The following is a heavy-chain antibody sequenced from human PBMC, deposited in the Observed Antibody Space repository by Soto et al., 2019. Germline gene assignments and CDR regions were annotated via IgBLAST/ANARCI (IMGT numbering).Heavy chain of an antibody. CDR3: AKYRNDWALEH. CDR1: GISVSDDY. J-gene: IGHJ1*01. D-gene: IGHD1-1*01. V-gene: IGHV4-59*02. CDR2: ANYTGNT. Sequence: QVQLQESGPGLVRPSETLSLTCTVSGISVSDDYWTWIRQPPGKGLEWIGFANYTGNTNYNPSLNSRVSMPVDTSKRQFSLTLTSVTAADTAICYCAKYRNDWALEHWGQGSLVIDSS.